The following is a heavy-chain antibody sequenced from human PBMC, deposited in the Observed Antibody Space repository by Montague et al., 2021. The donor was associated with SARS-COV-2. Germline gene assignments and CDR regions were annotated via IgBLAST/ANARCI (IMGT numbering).Heavy chain of an antibody. CDR3: AGVPLVGPTAGTSDY. CDR1: GDSIDSGDC. J-gene: IGHJ4*02. CDR2: IHHSGGT. Sequence: SETLSLTCTVSGDSIDSGDCWSWVRQDPGRSLEFFGEIHHSGGTNYNPSLRSRVTMSVDKSTNQFSPRLSSVTAADTAASYCAGVPLVGPTAGTSDYWGLGTLVAVSS. V-gene: IGHV4-4*02. D-gene: IGHD1-1*01.